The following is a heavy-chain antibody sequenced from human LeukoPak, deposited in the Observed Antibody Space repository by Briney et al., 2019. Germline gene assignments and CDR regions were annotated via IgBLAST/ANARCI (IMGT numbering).Heavy chain of an antibody. Sequence: PSETLSLTCAVYGGSFSGYYWSWIRQPPGKGLEWIGEINHSGSTNYNPSLKSRVTISVDTSKNQLSLKLGSVTAADTAVYYCARVRLRSTYYYYGMDVWGQGTTVTVSS. CDR3: ARVRLRSTYYYYGMDV. D-gene: IGHD4-17*01. CDR1: GGSFSGYY. V-gene: IGHV4-34*01. CDR2: INHSGST. J-gene: IGHJ6*02.